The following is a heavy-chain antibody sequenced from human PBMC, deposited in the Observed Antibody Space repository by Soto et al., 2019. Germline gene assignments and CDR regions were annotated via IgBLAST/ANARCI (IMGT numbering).Heavy chain of an antibody. J-gene: IGHJ6*02. CDR2: IYWDDDK. Sequence: GSGPTLVNPTQTLTLTCTFSGFSLSTRGVGVGWIRQPPGKALEWLALIYWDDDKRYSPSLRSRLTIAKDISEKQVVLTMTNMDTVDTATYYCVQSRCGGDCLEIYSSHAYNGLDVWGQGTTVTVSS. CDR1: GFSLSTRGVG. V-gene: IGHV2-5*02. CDR3: VQSRCGGDCLEIYSSHAYNGLDV. D-gene: IGHD2-21*02.